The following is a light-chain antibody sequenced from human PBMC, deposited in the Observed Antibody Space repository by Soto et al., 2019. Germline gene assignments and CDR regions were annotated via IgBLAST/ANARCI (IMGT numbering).Light chain of an antibody. V-gene: IGKV1-39*01. CDR1: QSVSDS. Sequence: DIQMTQSPSSLSASVGDRVTITWWSNQSVSDSLNWYQQKPGKVPKLLIYAASSLRSGVPSRISGSGSGTDFTLTISSLQPDDFATYYCQQYDNYPLTFGGGTKVDIK. CDR3: QQYDNYPLT. J-gene: IGKJ4*01. CDR2: AAS.